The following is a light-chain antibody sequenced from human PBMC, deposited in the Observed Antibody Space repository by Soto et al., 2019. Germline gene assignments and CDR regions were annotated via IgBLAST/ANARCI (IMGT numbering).Light chain of an antibody. CDR3: TSHAGASTSAYI. CDR2: EVN. CDR1: SSDVGAYNY. V-gene: IGLV2-8*01. J-gene: IGLJ1*01. Sequence: QSVLPQPPSASGSPGQSVTISCTGTSSDVGAYNYVSWYQHHPGKAPKLMVYEVNKRPSGVPDRFSGSKSGNTASLTVSGLQAEDEADYYCTSHAGASTSAYIFRTGTKVTVL.